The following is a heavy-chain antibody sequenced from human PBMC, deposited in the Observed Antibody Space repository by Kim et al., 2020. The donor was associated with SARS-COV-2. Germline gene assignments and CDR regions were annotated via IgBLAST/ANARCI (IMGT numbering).Heavy chain of an antibody. D-gene: IGHD5-12*01. CDR1: GGTFSSYA. CDR3: AEEEVATIGQYYYYGMDV. V-gene: IGHV1-69*13. Sequence: SVKVSCKASGGTFSSYAISWVRQAPGQGLEWMGGIIPIFGTANYAQKFQGRVTITADESTSTAYMELSSLRSEDTAVYYCAEEEVATIGQYYYYGMDVWGQGTTVTVSS. CDR2: IIPIFGTA. J-gene: IGHJ6*02.